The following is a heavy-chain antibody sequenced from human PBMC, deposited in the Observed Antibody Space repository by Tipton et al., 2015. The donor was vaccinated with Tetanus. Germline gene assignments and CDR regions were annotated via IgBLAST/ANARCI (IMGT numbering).Heavy chain of an antibody. CDR1: GFSFSNYK. D-gene: IGHD6-25*01. J-gene: IGHJ4*02. Sequence: SLRLSCGVSGFSFSNYKMNWVRQGPGRGLEWVSSISSTSRYINYADSVKGRFTISRDNAKNSLFLEMNSLRADDTAVYYCVSGSALDYWGQGTLITVSS. V-gene: IGHV3-21*01. CDR3: VSGSALDY. CDR2: ISSTSRYI.